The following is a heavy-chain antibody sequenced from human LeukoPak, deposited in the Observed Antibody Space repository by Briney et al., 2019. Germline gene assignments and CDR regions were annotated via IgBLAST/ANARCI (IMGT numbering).Heavy chain of an antibody. CDR3: ARAQYYYDSIDS. CDR1: GGSVNSYY. D-gene: IGHD3-22*01. V-gene: IGHV4-59*08. Sequence: SETLSLTCTVSGGSVNSYYWSWIRQPPGKGLEWIGYIYYSGSTKYNPSLKSRVTMSLDTSKNQFSLKLSSVTAADTAVYYCARAQYYYDSIDSWGQGTMVTVSS. J-gene: IGHJ3*01. CDR2: IYYSGST.